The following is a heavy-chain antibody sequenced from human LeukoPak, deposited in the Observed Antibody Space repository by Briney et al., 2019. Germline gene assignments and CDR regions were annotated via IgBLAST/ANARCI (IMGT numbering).Heavy chain of an antibody. Sequence: SETLSPTCTVSGGSISSGGYYWSWIRQPPGKGLEWIGYIYHSGSTYYNPSLKSRVTISVDRSKNQFSLKLSSVTAADTAVYYCATHCGGDCYSSVDVWGKGTTVTVSS. CDR3: ATHCGGDCYSSVDV. CDR2: IYHSGST. J-gene: IGHJ6*04. D-gene: IGHD2-21*01. CDR1: GGSISSGGYY. V-gene: IGHV4-30-2*01.